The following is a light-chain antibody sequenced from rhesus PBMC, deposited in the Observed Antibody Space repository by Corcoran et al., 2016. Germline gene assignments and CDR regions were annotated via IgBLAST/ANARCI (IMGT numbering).Light chain of an antibody. V-gene: IGLV10-114*01. CDR3: SAWDSSLSALL. Sequence: QAGMTQPPSVSKGLRQTATLTCTGNSNNVGNQGAAWLQQHQGHPPKLLSYRNNNRPSGISERFSASRSGNTASLTITGLQPEDEVDYYCSAWDSSLSALLFGGGTRLTVL. CDR1: SNNVGNQG. CDR2: RNN. J-gene: IGLJ3*01.